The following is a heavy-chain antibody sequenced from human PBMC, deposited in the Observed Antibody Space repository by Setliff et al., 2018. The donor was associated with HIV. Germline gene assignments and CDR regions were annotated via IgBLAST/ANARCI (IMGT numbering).Heavy chain of an antibody. D-gene: IGHD2-21*02. Sequence: PSETLSLTCTVSGASISSYYWSWIRQPAGKGLEWIGRIYPSGSTNYNPSLKSRVTMSVDTSKNQFSLNLSSVTAADTAVYYCARDVGVTYYYYTDVWGKGTTVTVSS. J-gene: IGHJ6*03. CDR1: GASISSYY. CDR2: IYPSGST. V-gene: IGHV4-4*07. CDR3: ARDVGVTYYYYTDV.